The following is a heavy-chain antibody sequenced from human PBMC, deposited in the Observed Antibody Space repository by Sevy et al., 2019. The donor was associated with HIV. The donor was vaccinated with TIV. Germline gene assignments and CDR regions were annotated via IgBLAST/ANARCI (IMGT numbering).Heavy chain of an antibody. J-gene: IGHJ4*02. CDR2: ISGSGGST. Sequence: GGSLRLSCAASGFTFSDYGMQWVRQAPGKGLEWVSAISGSGGSTYYADSVKGRFTISRDNSKNTLYLQMNSLRAEDTAVYYCAKAEGYYYDSSGPYWGQGTLVTVSS. D-gene: IGHD3-22*01. CDR1: GFTFSDYG. CDR3: AKAEGYYYDSSGPY. V-gene: IGHV3-23*01.